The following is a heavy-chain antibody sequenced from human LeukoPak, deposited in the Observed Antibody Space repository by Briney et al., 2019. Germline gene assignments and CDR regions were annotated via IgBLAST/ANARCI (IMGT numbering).Heavy chain of an antibody. CDR3: ARDRGAFDY. D-gene: IGHD3-10*01. CDR2: INPSSGST. V-gene: IGHV1-46*01. J-gene: IGHJ4*02. CDR1: GYTFTTYY. Sequence: GASVKVSCKASGYTFTTYYIHWVRQAPGQGLEWMGIINPSSGSTSYAEKFQGRVTMTRDTSTSTVYMELSSLRSEDTAVYYCARDRGAFDYWGQGTLVTVSS.